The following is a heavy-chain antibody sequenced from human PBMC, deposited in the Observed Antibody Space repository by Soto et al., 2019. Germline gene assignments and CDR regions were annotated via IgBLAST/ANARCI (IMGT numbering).Heavy chain of an antibody. CDR3: ARATGITMNMDY. D-gene: IGHD3-22*01. V-gene: IGHV1-18*01. J-gene: IGHJ4*02. CDR1: AYLFPSYG. Sequence: SEKGPCTPSAYLFPSYGLTWARPETGQGLEWMGWIMAYNGNTSYAQKLQGRVTMPTDTATSTAYMELRSRRSDDTAVYSCARATGITMNMDYSGQGTLVTVSS. CDR2: IMAYNGNT.